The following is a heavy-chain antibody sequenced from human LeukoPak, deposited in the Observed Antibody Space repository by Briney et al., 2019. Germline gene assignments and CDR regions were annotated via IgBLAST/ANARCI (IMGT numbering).Heavy chain of an antibody. CDR3: AREPVVTATEYFQH. D-gene: IGHD4-23*01. CDR1: GFTFSSYS. Sequence: GGSLRLSWAASGFTFSSYSMNWVRQAPGKGLEWVSSISSSSSYIYYADSVKGRFTISRDNAKNSLYLQMNSLRAEDTAVYYCAREPVVTATEYFQHWGQGTLVTVSS. CDR2: ISSSSSYI. V-gene: IGHV3-21*01. J-gene: IGHJ1*01.